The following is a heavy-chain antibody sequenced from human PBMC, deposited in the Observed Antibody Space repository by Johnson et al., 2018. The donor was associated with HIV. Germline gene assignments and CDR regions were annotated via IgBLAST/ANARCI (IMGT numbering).Heavy chain of an antibody. J-gene: IGHJ3*02. CDR1: GFTFSSYW. CDR2: IKQDGSER. V-gene: IGHV3-7*01. D-gene: IGHD3-10*01. Sequence: VQLVESGGGLVKPGGSLRLSCEASGFTFSSYWMSWVRQATGKGLEWVANIKQDGSERYYVDSMKGRFTISRDNAKNSLYLQMNSRRAEDTAVYYCAREWYGVRGVNDAFDIWGQGTMVTVSS. CDR3: AREWYGVRGVNDAFDI.